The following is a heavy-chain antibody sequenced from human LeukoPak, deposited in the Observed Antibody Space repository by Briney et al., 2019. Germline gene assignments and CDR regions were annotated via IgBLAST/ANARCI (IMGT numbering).Heavy chain of an antibody. V-gene: IGHV4-39*07. D-gene: IGHD1-26*01. J-gene: IGHJ4*02. CDR2: IYYSGST. Sequence: SETLSLTCTVSGGSVSSGSYYWGWIRQPPGKGLEWLGNIYYSGSTYYNPSLKSRVTISVETSKNQFSLKLSSATAADTAVYYCARDGRFPPEVLPRYFDYWGQGTLVTVSS. CDR1: GGSVSSGSYY. CDR3: ARDGRFPPEVLPRYFDY.